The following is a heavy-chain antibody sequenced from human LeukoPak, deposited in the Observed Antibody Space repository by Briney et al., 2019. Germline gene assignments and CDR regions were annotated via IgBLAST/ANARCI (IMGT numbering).Heavy chain of an antibody. CDR3: ARDATSIVVVARRAFDI. CDR1: GFTFSSYS. D-gene: IGHD2-15*01. V-gene: IGHV3-21*01. Sequence: GGSPRLSCAASGFTFSSYSMNWVRQAPGKGLEWVSSISSSSSYIYYADSVKGRFTISRDNAKNSLYLQMNSLRAEDTAVYYCARDATSIVVVARRAFDIWGQGTMVTASS. J-gene: IGHJ3*02. CDR2: ISSSSSYI.